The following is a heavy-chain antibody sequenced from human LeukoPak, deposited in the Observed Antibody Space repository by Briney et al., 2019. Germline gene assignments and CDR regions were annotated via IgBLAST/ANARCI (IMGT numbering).Heavy chain of an antibody. CDR2: IYYSGST. J-gene: IGHJ4*02. Sequence: PSETLSLTCTVSGGSISSYYWSWIRQPPGKGLEWIGSIYYSGSTYYNPSLKSRVTISVDTSKNQFSLKLSSVTAADTAVYYCARDAGVVGAAAVDYWGQGTLVTVSS. CDR1: GGSISSYY. D-gene: IGHD6-13*01. V-gene: IGHV4-59*12. CDR3: ARDAGVVGAAAVDY.